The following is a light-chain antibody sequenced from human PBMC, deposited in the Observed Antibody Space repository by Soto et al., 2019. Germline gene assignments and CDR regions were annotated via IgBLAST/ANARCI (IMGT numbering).Light chain of an antibody. V-gene: IGLV4-69*01. CDR1: SGHSSYA. J-gene: IGLJ7*01. CDR3: QTWSTGILAV. Sequence: QSVLTQSPSASASLGASVKLTCTLSSGHSSYAIAWHQQQPEKGPRYLMKLNSDGSHSKGDGIPDRFSGSSSGAERYLTISSLQSEDEADYYCQTWSTGILAVFGGGTQLTVL. CDR2: LNSDGSH.